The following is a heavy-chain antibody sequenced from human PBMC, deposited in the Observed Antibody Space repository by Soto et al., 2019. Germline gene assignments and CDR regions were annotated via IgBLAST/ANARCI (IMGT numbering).Heavy chain of an antibody. CDR2: ISYDGSNK. J-gene: IGHJ4*02. V-gene: IGHV3-30-3*01. CDR3: AREYYDFWSGGFDY. Sequence: PGGSLRLSCAASGFTFSSYAMHWVRQAPGKGLEWVAVISYDGSNKYYADSVKGRFTISRDNSKNTLYLQMNSLRAEDTAVYYCAREYYDFWSGGFDYWGQGTLVTVSS. CDR1: GFTFSSYA. D-gene: IGHD3-3*01.